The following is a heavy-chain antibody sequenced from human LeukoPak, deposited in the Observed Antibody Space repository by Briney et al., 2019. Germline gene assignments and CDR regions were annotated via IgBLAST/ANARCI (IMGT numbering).Heavy chain of an antibody. CDR1: GGSFSGYY. CDR2: IYHSGST. J-gene: IGHJ6*04. V-gene: IGHV4-34*01. D-gene: IGHD6-6*01. CDR3: ARNHRSIAARPSYLDV. Sequence: SETLSLTCAVYGGSFSGYYWSWIRQPPGKGLEWIGSIYHSGSTYYNPSLKSRVTISVDTSKNQFSLKLSSVTAADTAVYYCARNHRSIAARPSYLDVWGKGTTVTVSS.